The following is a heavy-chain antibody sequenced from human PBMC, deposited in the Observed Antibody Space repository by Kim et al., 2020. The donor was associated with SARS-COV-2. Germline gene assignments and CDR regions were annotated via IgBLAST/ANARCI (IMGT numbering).Heavy chain of an antibody. J-gene: IGHJ3*02. Sequence: GGSLRLSCAASGFTFSGSAMHWVRQASGKGLEWVGRIRSKANSYATAYAASVKGRFTISRDDSKNTAYLQMNSLKTEDTAVYYCTRGFPTPLYCGGDCLWGYNAFDIWGQGTMVTVSS. CDR1: GFTFSGSA. CDR2: IRSKANSYAT. V-gene: IGHV3-73*01. D-gene: IGHD2-21*02. CDR3: TRGFPTPLYCGGDCLWGYNAFDI.